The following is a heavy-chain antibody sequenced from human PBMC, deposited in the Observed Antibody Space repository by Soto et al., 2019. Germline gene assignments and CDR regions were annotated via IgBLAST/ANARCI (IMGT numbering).Heavy chain of an antibody. Sequence: QVQLVESGGGVVQPGGSLRLSCAASGFTFSNYAMHWVRQAPGKGLEWVAVIWYDGNNKYYADSVKGRFTISRDNSNNTLYVQMTSLRAEDTAVYYWARGLHSLFDYWGQGTLVTVSS. CDR3: ARGLHSLFDY. V-gene: IGHV3-33*01. J-gene: IGHJ4*02. CDR1: GFTFSNYA. D-gene: IGHD2-21*01. CDR2: IWYDGNNK.